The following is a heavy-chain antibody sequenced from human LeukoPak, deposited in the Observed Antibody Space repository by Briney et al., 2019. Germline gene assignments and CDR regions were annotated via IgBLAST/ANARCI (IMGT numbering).Heavy chain of an antibody. D-gene: IGHD3-22*01. CDR3: AIVAPYLYDASGSYRTGF. CDR2: MNPNGDNT. CDR1: GNTFTDYD. V-gene: IGHV1-8*01. Sequence: ASVKVSCKTSGNTFTDYDIGWVRQATGQGLEWMGWMNPNGDNTGYAEKFRGRVTMTRTTNTVYMELNSLTSDDTAVYYCAIVAPYLYDASGSYRTGFWGQGTLVIVSS. J-gene: IGHJ4*02.